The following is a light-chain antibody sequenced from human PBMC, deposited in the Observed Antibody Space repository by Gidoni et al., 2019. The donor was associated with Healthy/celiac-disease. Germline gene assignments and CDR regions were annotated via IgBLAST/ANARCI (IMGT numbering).Light chain of an antibody. V-gene: IGLV2-14*01. CDR3: SSYTSSSTPVV. Sequence: QSALTQPASVSGSPGQSITISCTGTSSDVGGYNYVYWYQPHPGKAPKLMIYEVSNRPSGVSNRFSGSKSGNTASLTISGLQAEDEADYYCSSYTSSSTPVVFGGGTKLTVL. CDR1: SSDVGGYNY. J-gene: IGLJ2*01. CDR2: EVS.